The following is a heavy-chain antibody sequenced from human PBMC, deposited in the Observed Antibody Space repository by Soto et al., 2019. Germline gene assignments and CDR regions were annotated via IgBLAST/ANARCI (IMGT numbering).Heavy chain of an antibody. CDR1: GYSFTGYY. Sequence: GASVKVCCKASGYSFTGYYVHGGRQAPGQGLEWMGWINPNSGGTNYAQKFQGWVTMTRDTSISTAYMELSRLRSDDTAVYYCARVGAAAAFDIWAQGTMVTVSS. J-gene: IGHJ3*02. CDR2: INPNSGGT. CDR3: ARVGAAAAFDI. D-gene: IGHD6-13*01. V-gene: IGHV1-2*04.